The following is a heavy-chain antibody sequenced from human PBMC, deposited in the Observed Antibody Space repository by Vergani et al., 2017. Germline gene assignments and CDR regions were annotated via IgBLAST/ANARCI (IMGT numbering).Heavy chain of an antibody. CDR3: ARVEFDGNDY. J-gene: IGHJ4*02. CDR2: IYYSGST. Sequence: QVQLQQWGAGLLKPSETLSLTCAVSGGSISSSSYYWGWIRQPPGKGLEWIGSIYYSGSTYYNPSLKSRVTISVDTSKNQFSLKLSSVTAADTAVYYCARVEFDGNDYWGQGTLVTVSS. CDR1: GGSISSSSYY. D-gene: IGHD3-9*01. V-gene: IGHV4-39*07.